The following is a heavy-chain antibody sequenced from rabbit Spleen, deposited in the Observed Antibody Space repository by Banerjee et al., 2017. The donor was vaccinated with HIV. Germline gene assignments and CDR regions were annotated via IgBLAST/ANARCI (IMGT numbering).Heavy chain of an antibody. CDR3: VRDQARMLDL. CDR2: IDVGAGST. Sequence: QSLEESGGDLVKPGASLTLTCTASGFDFRRYYLTWVRQAPGKGLEWIGIIDVGAGSTDYASWVNGRFTISSDNAQNTVDLQMSGLTAADTATYFCVRDQARMLDLWGPGTLVTVS. CDR1: GFDFRRYY. V-gene: IGHV1S7*01. J-gene: IGHJ4*01.